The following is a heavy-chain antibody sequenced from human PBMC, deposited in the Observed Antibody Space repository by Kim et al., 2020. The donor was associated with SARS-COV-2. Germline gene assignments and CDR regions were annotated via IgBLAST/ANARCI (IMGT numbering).Heavy chain of an antibody. D-gene: IGHD2-15*01. J-gene: IGHJ4*02. V-gene: IGHV4-39*01. Sequence: SETLSLTCTVSGGSISSSSYYWGWIRQPPGKGLEWIGSIYYSGSTYYNPSLKSRVTISVDTSKNQFSLKLSSVTAADTAVYYCARQVVVVVAATHYFDYWGQGTLVTVSS. CDR3: ARQVVVVVAATHYFDY. CDR1: GGSISSSSYY. CDR2: IYYSGST.